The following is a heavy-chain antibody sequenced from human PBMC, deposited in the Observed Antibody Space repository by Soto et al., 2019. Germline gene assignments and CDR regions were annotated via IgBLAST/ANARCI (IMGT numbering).Heavy chain of an antibody. CDR3: ARRCSGGSCSSYGMDV. CDR1: GFTFSDYY. Sequence: AGGSLRLSCAASGFTFSDYYMSWIRQAPGKGLEWVSYISSSGSTIYYADSVKGRFTISRDNAKNSLYLQMNSLRAEDTAVYYCARRCSGGSCSSYGMDVWGQGTTVTVSS. CDR2: ISSSGSTI. J-gene: IGHJ6*02. D-gene: IGHD2-15*01. V-gene: IGHV3-11*01.